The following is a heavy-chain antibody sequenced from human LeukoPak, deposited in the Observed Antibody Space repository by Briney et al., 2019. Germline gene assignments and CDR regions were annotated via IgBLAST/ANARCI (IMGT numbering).Heavy chain of an antibody. CDR2: ISAYNGNT. Sequence: ASVKVSFKASGYTFTSYGISWVRQAPGQGLEWMGWISAYNGNTNYAQKLQGRVTMTTDTSTSTAYMELRSLRSDDTAVYYCARDAMNLWFGAWRDYYYYMDVWGKGTTVTVSS. CDR1: GYTFTSYG. D-gene: IGHD3-10*01. V-gene: IGHV1-18*01. J-gene: IGHJ6*03. CDR3: ARDAMNLWFGAWRDYYYYMDV.